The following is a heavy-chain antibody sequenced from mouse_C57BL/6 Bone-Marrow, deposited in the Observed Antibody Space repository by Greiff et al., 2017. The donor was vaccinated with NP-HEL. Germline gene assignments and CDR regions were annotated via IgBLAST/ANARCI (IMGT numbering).Heavy chain of an antibody. J-gene: IGHJ3*01. CDR3: ARVLREAY. CDR1: GFTFSSYG. Sequence: EVHLVESGGDLVKPGGSLKLSCAASGFTFSSYGMSWVRQTPDKRLEWVATISSGGSYTYYPDSVKGRFTISRDNAKNTLYLQMRSLKAEETAMYYCARVLREAYWGQGTLVTVSA. V-gene: IGHV5-6*01. CDR2: ISSGGSYT.